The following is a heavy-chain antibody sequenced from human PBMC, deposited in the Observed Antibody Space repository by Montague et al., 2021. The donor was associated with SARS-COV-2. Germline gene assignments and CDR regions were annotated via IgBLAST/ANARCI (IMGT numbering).Heavy chain of an antibody. CDR3: ARTSRGSRYFYGVDV. D-gene: IGHD3-10*01. J-gene: IGHJ6*02. V-gene: IGHV4-61*05. Sequence: SETLSLTCSVSGASISTSTDHWAWIRQPPGMGLEWIGYIFRSGATNYNPPLKSRVIISLDTSKSQFSLRLSSVTAADTAIYYCARTSRGSRYFYGVDVWGQGTTVTVSS. CDR1: GASISTSTDH. CDR2: IFRSGAT.